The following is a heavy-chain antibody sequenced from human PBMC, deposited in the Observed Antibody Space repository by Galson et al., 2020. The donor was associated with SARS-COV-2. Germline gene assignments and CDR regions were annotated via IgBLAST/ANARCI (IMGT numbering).Heavy chain of an antibody. CDR1: GGSISSGSYY. CDR3: ARHKYDKWFDP. V-gene: IGHV4-61*02. J-gene: IGHJ5*02. CDR2: IYTSGST. Sequence: SETLSLTCTVSGGSISSGSYYWRWIRQPAGKGLEWIGRIYTSGSTNYNPSLKSRVTISVDTSKNQFSLKLGSVTAADTAVYYCARHKYDKWFDPWGRENLVTVSA.